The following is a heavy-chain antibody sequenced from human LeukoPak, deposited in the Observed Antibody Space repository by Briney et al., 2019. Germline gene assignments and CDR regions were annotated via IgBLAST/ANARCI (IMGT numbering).Heavy chain of an antibody. CDR3: ANRIAAAGGIIDY. CDR1: GFTVSSNY. CDR2: IYSDGST. Sequence: PGGSLRLSCATSGFTVSSNYMSWVRQAPGKGLEWVSVIYSDGSTYYADSVKGRFTISRDNSKNTLYLQMNSLRAEDTAVYYCANRIAAAGGIIDYWGQGTLVTVSS. D-gene: IGHD6-13*01. V-gene: IGHV3-53*01. J-gene: IGHJ4*02.